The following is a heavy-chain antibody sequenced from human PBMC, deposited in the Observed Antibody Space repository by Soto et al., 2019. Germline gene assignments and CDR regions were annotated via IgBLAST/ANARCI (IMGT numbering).Heavy chain of an antibody. D-gene: IGHD1-1*01. Sequence: QVQLVQSGTEVTKPGSSVQVSCKLSGGTFGHNGISWVRQVPGQGLEWLGGIIPVYGTVNYALKFLGKVSHHGEQAPGKAVLGVRGPGTEEKALYFCAGEGGFNGMTTILDFWGQGTLIHVSS. CDR1: GGTFGHNG. CDR3: AGEGGFNGMTTILDF. V-gene: IGHV1-69*12. J-gene: IGHJ4*02. CDR2: IIPVYGTV.